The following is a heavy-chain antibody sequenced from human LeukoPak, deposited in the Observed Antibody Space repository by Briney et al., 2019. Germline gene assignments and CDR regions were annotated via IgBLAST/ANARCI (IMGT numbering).Heavy chain of an antibody. CDR2: IWYDGSNR. D-gene: IGHD3-22*01. CDR3: ARAPDGYEAFDI. V-gene: IGHV3-33*01. CDR1: GFTFSSYG. J-gene: IGHJ3*02. Sequence: SGGSLRLSCAASGFTFSSYGMHWVRQAPGRGLEWVAIIWYDGSNRYYADSVKGRFTISRDNSKNTLYLQMNSLRAEDTAVYYCARAPDGYEAFDIWGQGTMVTVSS.